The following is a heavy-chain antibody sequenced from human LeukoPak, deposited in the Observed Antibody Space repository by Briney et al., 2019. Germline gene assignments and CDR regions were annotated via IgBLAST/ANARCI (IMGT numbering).Heavy chain of an antibody. Sequence: ASVKVSCKASGYTFTSYDINWVRQATGQGLEWMGWMNPNSGNTGYAQKFQGRVTMTRDMSTTTDYMELSSLRSEDTAVYYCARDNSVGDIAWWFDPWGQGTLVTVSS. D-gene: IGHD3-16*02. CDR3: ARDNSVGDIAWWFDP. V-gene: IGHV1-8*02. CDR2: MNPNSGNT. CDR1: GYTFTSYD. J-gene: IGHJ5*02.